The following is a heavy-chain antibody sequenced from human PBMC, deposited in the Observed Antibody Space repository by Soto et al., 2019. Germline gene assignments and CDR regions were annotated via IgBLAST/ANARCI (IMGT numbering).Heavy chain of an antibody. D-gene: IGHD6-19*01. V-gene: IGHV3-11*01. Sequence: VQLVESGGGLVKPGGSLRLSCAPSGFSFSDYYMSWIRQAPGKRLECVSYINHSGSIIHYADSVKGRFTISRDNTKNTLYLQMNSLRAADTAVYYCARLAVAGTHYFDNWGQGTLVTVSS. J-gene: IGHJ4*02. CDR3: ARLAVAGTHYFDN. CDR2: INHSGSII. CDR1: GFSFSDYY.